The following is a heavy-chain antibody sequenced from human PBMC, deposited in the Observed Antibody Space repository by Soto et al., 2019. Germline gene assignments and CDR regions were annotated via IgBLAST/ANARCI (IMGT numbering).Heavy chain of an antibody. Sequence: GASVKVSCKASGYTFTSYAMHRVRQAPGQRLEWMGWINAGNGNTKYSQKFQGRVTITRDTSASTAYMELSSLRSEDTAVYYFARVKWLRLGVYYYYYMDVWGKGTTVTVSS. CDR3: ARVKWLRLGVYYYYYMDV. CDR2: INAGNGNT. V-gene: IGHV1-3*01. D-gene: IGHD5-12*01. CDR1: GYTFTSYA. J-gene: IGHJ6*03.